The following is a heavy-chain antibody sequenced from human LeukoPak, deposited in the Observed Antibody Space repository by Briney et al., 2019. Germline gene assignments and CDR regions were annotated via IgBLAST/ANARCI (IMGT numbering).Heavy chain of an antibody. CDR2: ISSSSSTI. CDR1: GFTFSSYS. D-gene: IGHD6-19*01. Sequence: GGSLRLSCAASGFTFSSYSMNWVRQAPGKGLEWVSYISSSSSTIYYADSVKGRFTISRDNAKNSLYLQMNSLRAEDTALYYCAKDLVGSGWQQGAFDIWGQGTMVTVSS. J-gene: IGHJ3*02. CDR3: AKDLVGSGWQQGAFDI. V-gene: IGHV3-48*04.